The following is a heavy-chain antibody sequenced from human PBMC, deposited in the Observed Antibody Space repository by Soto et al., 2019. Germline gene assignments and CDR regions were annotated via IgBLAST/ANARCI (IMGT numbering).Heavy chain of an antibody. V-gene: IGHV4-30-4*08. CDR2: IYYSGSS. CDR1: GGSISGHYY. J-gene: IGHJ4*02. Sequence: PSETLSLTCSVSGGSISGHYYWSWIRQSPEKGLEWIGYIYYSGSSYSNPALQSRLSMSLDTSKNQFSLKLSSVTAADTAVYYCARIPRAYSRSANDYWGQGTLVTVSS. CDR3: ARIPRAYSRSANDY. D-gene: IGHD6-6*01.